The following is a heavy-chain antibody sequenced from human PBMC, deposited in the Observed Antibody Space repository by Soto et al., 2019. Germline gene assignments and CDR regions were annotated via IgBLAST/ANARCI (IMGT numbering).Heavy chain of an antibody. V-gene: IGHV3-30-3*01. D-gene: IGHD6-13*01. Sequence: GGSLRLSCTASGFIFSNYWMHCVRQAPGKGLEWVAVISYDGSNKYYADSVKGRFTISRDNSKNTLYLQMNSLRAEDTAVYYCARDDSSSWYFYYYGMDVWGQGTTVTVSS. J-gene: IGHJ6*02. CDR1: GFIFSNYW. CDR2: ISYDGSNK. CDR3: ARDDSSSWYFYYYGMDV.